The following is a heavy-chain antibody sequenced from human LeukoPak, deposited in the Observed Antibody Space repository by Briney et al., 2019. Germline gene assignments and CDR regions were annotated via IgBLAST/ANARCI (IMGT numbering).Heavy chain of an antibody. J-gene: IGHJ5*02. Sequence: SETLSLTCAVSGGSISSGGYSWSWIRQPPGKGLEWIGYIYHSGSTYYNPSLKSRVTISVDRSKNQFSLKLSSVTAADTAVYYCASAPYDSSGYSNWFDPWGQGTLVTVSS. V-gene: IGHV4-30-2*01. CDR2: IYHSGST. D-gene: IGHD3-22*01. CDR3: ASAPYDSSGYSNWFDP. CDR1: GGSISSGGYS.